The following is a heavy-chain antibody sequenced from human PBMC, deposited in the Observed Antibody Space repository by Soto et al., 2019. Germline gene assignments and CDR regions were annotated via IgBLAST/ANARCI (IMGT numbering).Heavy chain of an antibody. J-gene: IGHJ6*04. CDR2: ISYDGSNK. V-gene: IGHV3-30-3*01. CDR3: ARVGGDYRKRSGIDV. CDR1: GFTFSSYA. Sequence: GGSLRLSCAASGFTFSSYAMHLVRQSPGKGLEWVAVISYDGSNKYYADSVKGRFTISRDNSKNTLYLQMNSLRAEDTDVYYCARVGGDYRKRSGIDVSGNGRTFTVSS. D-gene: IGHD4-17*01.